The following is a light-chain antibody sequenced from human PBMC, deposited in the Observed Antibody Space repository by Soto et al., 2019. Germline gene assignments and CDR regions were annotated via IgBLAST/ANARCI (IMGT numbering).Light chain of an antibody. Sequence: QSVLTQPASVSGSPGQSITISCTGTSSDIGRYNYVSWYQQYPSKAPKFMVYDVSNRPSGFFNRFSGSKSGNTASLTISGFQSEDEADYYCRSYISSSTYVFGTGTKVTVL. J-gene: IGLJ1*01. V-gene: IGLV2-14*03. CDR2: DVS. CDR3: RSYISSSTYV. CDR1: SSDIGRYNY.